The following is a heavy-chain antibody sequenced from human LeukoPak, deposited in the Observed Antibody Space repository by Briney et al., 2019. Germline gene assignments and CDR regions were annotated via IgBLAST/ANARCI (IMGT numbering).Heavy chain of an antibody. D-gene: IGHD5-18*01. V-gene: IGHV3-48*03. J-gene: IGHJ4*02. CDR3: AKQRGGYSYGYVDY. CDR2: ISTSGSTR. Sequence: PGGSLRLSCAASGFTFSSYEMNWVRQAPGKGLEWLSYISTSGSTRYYADSVKGRFTISRDNAKNSLYLQMNSLRAEDTAVYYCAKQRGGYSYGYVDYWGQGTLVTVSS. CDR1: GFTFSSYE.